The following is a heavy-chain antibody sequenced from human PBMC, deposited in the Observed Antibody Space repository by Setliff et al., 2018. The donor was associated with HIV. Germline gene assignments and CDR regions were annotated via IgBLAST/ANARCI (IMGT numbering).Heavy chain of an antibody. CDR3: AAAPSPAAPGN. CDR1: GYTFTSYY. J-gene: IGHJ4*02. CDR2: INPSGGST. V-gene: IGHV1-46*01. D-gene: IGHD6-25*01. Sequence: ASVKVSCKASGYTFTSYYMHWVRQAPGQGLEWMGIINPSGGSTSYAQKFQGRVTMTRDTSTSTVYMELSSLRSEDTAVYYCAAAPSPAAPGNWGQGTLVTVSS.